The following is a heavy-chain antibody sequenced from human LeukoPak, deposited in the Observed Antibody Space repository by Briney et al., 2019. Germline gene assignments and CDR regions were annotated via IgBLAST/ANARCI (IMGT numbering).Heavy chain of an antibody. V-gene: IGHV6-1*01. Sequence: SQTLSLTCAISGDSVSSNSAAWNWIRQSPSRGLEWLGRTYYRSKWYNDYAVSVESRITINPDTSKNQFSLQLNSVTPEDTAVYYCARGVAVGPGPYYYYYYMDVWGKGTTVTVSS. CDR3: ARGVAVGPGPYYYYYYMDV. CDR2: TYYRSKWYN. CDR1: GDSVSSNSAA. J-gene: IGHJ6*03. D-gene: IGHD6-19*01.